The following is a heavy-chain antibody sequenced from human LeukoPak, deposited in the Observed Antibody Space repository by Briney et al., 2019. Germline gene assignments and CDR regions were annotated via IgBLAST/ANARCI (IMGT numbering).Heavy chain of an antibody. D-gene: IGHD3-10*01. J-gene: IGHJ4*02. V-gene: IGHV1-2*02. CDR3: ARVGIYGSGSYYRPPPFDY. CDR1: GYTFTGYY. CDR2: INPNSGGT. Sequence: ASVKVSCKASGYTFTGYYMHWVRQAPGQGLEWMGWINPNSGGTNYAQKFQGRVTMTRNTSISTAYMGLSRLRSDDTAVYYCARVGIYGSGSYYRPPPFDYWGQGTLVTVSS.